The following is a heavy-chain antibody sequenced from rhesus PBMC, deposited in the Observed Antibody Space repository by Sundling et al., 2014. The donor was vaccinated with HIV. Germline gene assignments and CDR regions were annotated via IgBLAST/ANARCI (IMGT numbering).Heavy chain of an antibody. CDR2: ISHDGSQK. J-gene: IGHJ4*01. V-gene: IGHV3-54*02. CDR1: GFTFSNFA. CDR3: ARKDYTDDFDS. D-gene: IGHD3-3*01. Sequence: EVQLVESGGGLVQPGGSLRLSCTASGFTFSNFAIHWVRQAPGKGLEWVAVISHDGSQKYYADSVKARFITSRDNFKNMVYLQMNDLKLEDTATYYCARKDYTDDFDSWGQGVLVTVSS.